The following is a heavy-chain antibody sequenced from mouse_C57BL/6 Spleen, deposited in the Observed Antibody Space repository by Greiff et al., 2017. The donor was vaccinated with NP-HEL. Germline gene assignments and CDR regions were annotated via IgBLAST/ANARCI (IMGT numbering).Heavy chain of an antibody. CDR3: ARSAHYLDY. J-gene: IGHJ2*01. CDR2: IYPGDGDT. D-gene: IGHD3-1*01. Sequence: QVQLQQSGPELVKPGASVKISCKASGYAFSSSWMNWVKQRPGKGLEWIGRIYPGDGDTNYNGKFKGKATLTADKSSSTAYMQLSSLTSEDSAVYCCARSAHYLDYWGQGTTLTVAS. CDR1: GYAFSSSW. V-gene: IGHV1-82*01.